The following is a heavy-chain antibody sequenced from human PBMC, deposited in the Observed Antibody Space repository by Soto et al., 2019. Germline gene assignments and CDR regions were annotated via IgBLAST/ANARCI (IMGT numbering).Heavy chain of an antibody. CDR2: INTDNGNT. D-gene: IGHD6-25*01. CDR3: ARDPSTSGRSGHDY. V-gene: IGHV1-18*01. CDR1: GYTFTNYN. J-gene: IGHJ4*02. Sequence: QVQLVQSGAEVKKPGASVKVSCKASGYTFTNYNIGWVRQAPGQGLEWLGWINTDNGNTNYAQTVQGRVTMTTDTSTATAYIELRSLRSDDTAVYYCARDPSTSGRSGHDYWGQGTLVTVSS.